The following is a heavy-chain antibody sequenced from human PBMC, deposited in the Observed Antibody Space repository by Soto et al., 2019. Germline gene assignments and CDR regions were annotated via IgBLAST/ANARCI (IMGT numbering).Heavy chain of an antibody. CDR2: INHSGST. J-gene: IGHJ6*03. CDR1: GGSFSGYY. V-gene: IGHV4-34*01. Sequence: LETLSLTCAVYGGSFSGYYWSWIRQPPGKGLEWIGEINHSGSTNYNPSLKSRVTISVDTSKNQFSLKLSSVTAADTAGYYCSRGRSGSSDNAYYYYYDLDVWGKWTTVTVS. CDR3: SRGRSGSSDNAYYYYYDLDV. D-gene: IGHD3-10*01.